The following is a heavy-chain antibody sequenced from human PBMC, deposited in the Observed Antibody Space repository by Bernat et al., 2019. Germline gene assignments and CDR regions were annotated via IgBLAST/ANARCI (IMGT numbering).Heavy chain of an antibody. D-gene: IGHD3-16*02. Sequence: EVQLVESGGGLVQPGGSLRLSCLGSGFIFSRYNMNWVRQAPGKGLEWISYISTSSSTIFQADSVRGRFTISRDNAKNSLYLQMNSLRDEDTAVYYCARVGRWNSGELSLDYWGQGTPVTVSS. CDR2: ISTSSSTI. CDR3: ARVGRWNSGELSLDY. V-gene: IGHV3-48*02. CDR1: GFIFSRYN. J-gene: IGHJ4*02.